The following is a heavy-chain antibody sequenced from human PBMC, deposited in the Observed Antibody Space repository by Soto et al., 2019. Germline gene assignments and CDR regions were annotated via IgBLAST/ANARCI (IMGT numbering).Heavy chain of an antibody. J-gene: IGHJ3*02. Sequence: PGGSLRLSCSASGFTFNTYSMTWVRQAPGKGLQWVSSISRSHTYIDYADSVRGRFTISRDNAHNALYLQMDSLRAEDTAVYYCARDSITIFGVAHNQSFEIWGQGTEVTVSS. CDR3: ARDSITIFGVAHNQSFEI. V-gene: IGHV3-21*01. CDR2: ISRSHTYI. CDR1: GFTFNTYS. D-gene: IGHD3-3*01.